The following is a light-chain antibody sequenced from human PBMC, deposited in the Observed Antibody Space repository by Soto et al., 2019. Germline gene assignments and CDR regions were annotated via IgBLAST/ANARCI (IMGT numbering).Light chain of an antibody. V-gene: IGKV1-39*01. CDR2: AAS. Sequence: DIQMTQYPSSLSASVGDRVTITCRASQSISSYLNWYQQKPGKAPKLLIYAASSLQSGVPSRFSGSGSGTDFTLTISSLQPEDFATYYCQQSYSTPSIPFGQGTRLEIK. J-gene: IGKJ5*01. CDR1: QSISSY. CDR3: QQSYSTPSIP.